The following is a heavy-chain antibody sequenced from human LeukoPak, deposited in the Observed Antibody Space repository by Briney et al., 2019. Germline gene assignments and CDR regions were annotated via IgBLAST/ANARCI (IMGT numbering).Heavy chain of an antibody. Sequence: RASVKVSCKASGYTFTGYYIHWVRQAPGQGLEWMGRINPNTGGTDYAQKFQGRVTMTRDTSITTAYMELSRLTSDDTAIYYCAKVPPSITAAGNWLGPWGQGALVTVSS. CDR1: GYTFTGYY. CDR2: INPNTGGT. CDR3: AKVPPSITAAGNWLGP. D-gene: IGHD6-13*01. J-gene: IGHJ5*02. V-gene: IGHV1-2*06.